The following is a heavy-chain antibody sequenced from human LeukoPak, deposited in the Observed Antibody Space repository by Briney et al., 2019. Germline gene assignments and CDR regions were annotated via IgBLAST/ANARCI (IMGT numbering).Heavy chain of an antibody. CDR3: ARLPLSTVVIFDY. CDR2: MSDSGST. D-gene: IGHD4-17*01. J-gene: IGHJ4*02. V-gene: IGHV4-39*01. CDR1: GGSISGGTYF. Sequence: PETLSLTCTVSGGSISGGTYFWGWIRQPPGKGLEWIGSMSDSGSTSYNPSLKSRVTISVDTSKNQFSLRLTSVTAADTAVYFCARLPLSTVVIFDYWGQGTPVTVSS.